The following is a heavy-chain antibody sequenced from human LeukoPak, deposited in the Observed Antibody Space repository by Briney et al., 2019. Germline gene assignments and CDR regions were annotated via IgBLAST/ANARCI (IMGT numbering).Heavy chain of an antibody. CDR2: ISSSSSYI. CDR1: GLTFSRYI. J-gene: IGHJ2*01. CDR3: ARDPTGESDR. V-gene: IGHV3-21*01. Sequence: GWALTLSCPGCGLTFSRYIMNWLGQAPGRGLEWVSSISSSSSYIYYADSVKGRLTISRDNARNSLYLQMNSLRAEDTAVYYCARDPTGESDRWGRGTLVTVSS. D-gene: IGHD1-1*01.